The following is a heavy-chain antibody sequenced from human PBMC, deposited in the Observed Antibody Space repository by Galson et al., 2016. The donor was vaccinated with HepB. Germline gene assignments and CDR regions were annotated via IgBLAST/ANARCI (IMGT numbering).Heavy chain of an antibody. CDR3: ARAAKLAAPDYYGMDV. CDR2: INSDGSTT. D-gene: IGHD6-13*01. Sequence: SLRLSCAASGFTFNTYWLGWVRQGPGKGLVWVSRINSDGSTTTYADSVKGRFTISRDNAKKTLYLQMNSQRSEDTAVYYCARAAKLAAPDYYGMDVWGQGTTVTVSS. J-gene: IGHJ6*02. V-gene: IGHV3-74*01. CDR1: GFTFNTYW.